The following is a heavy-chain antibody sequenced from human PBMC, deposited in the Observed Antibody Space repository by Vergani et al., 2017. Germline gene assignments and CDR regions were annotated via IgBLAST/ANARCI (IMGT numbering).Heavy chain of an antibody. D-gene: IGHD3-10*01. CDR1: GFTFSSYA. CDR2: ISSSSSYI. V-gene: IGHV3-21*01. CDR3: ARDSITMVRGVHDY. J-gene: IGHJ4*02. Sequence: EVQLLESGGGLVQPGGSLRLSCAASGFTFSSYAMSWVRQAPGKGLEWVSSISSSSSYIYYADSVKGRFTISRDNAKNSLYLQMNSLRAEDTAVYYCARDSITMVRGVHDYWGQGTLVTVSS.